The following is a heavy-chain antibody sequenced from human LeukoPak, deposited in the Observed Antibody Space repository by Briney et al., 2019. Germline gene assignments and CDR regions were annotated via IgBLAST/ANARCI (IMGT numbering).Heavy chain of an antibody. Sequence: SETLSLTCIVSGGSISNSSYYWVWIRQPPGKGLEWIGSIYYSGSAYYNPSLKSRVTISVDTSKNQFSLKLTSVTAADTAVYYCARHWVVTPNYWGQGTLVTVSS. V-gene: IGHV4-39*01. D-gene: IGHD4-23*01. J-gene: IGHJ4*02. CDR1: GGSISNSSYY. CDR3: ARHWVVTPNY. CDR2: IYYSGSA.